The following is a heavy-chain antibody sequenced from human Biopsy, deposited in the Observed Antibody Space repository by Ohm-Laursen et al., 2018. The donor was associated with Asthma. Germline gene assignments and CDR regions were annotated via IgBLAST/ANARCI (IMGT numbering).Heavy chain of an antibody. CDR2: MYYSGTT. J-gene: IGHJ4*02. D-gene: IGHD3-22*01. Sequence: TLSLTCNVSGDSISNGGYYWSWIRQHPGKGLEWIGYMYYSGTTYYNPSLNSRVAILVDTSKNQFSLKVNSVTAADTAVYYCARGVEYDYDSSGYYFDYWGQGTLVTVSS. CDR3: ARGVEYDYDSSGYYFDY. V-gene: IGHV4-31*03. CDR1: GDSISNGGYY.